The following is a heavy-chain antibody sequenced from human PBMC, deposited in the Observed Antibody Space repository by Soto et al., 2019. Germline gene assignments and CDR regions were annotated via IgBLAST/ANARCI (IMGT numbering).Heavy chain of an antibody. CDR2: IYYSGST. D-gene: IGHD3-3*01. Sequence: SETLSLTCTVSGGSISSGDYYWSWIRQPPGKGLEWIGYIYYSGSTYYNPSLKSRVTISVDTSKNQFSLKLSSGTAADTAVYYCARGGSTYYDFWSGYYSCGMDVWGQGTKVTASS. J-gene: IGHJ6*02. V-gene: IGHV4-30-4*01. CDR3: ARGGSTYYDFWSGYYSCGMDV. CDR1: GGSISSGDYY.